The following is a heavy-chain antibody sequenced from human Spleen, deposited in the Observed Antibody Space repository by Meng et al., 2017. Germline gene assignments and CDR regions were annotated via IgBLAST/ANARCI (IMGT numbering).Heavy chain of an antibody. D-gene: IGHD2-15*01. CDR2: KHYSGTT. V-gene: IGHV4-30-4*01. CDR3: ARYLYGGSRYTNLFDA. J-gene: IGHJ5*01. Sequence: QVQLQESGPGLVKPSQTLSLSCSVSGDSISNTESYWGWIRQPPGKSLEWIGYKHYSGTTYYNPSLQSRVSMSVDTSKNQFSLTLSSVTAADTAVYWCARYLYGGSRYTNLFDAWGQGTLVTVSS. CDR1: GDSISNTESY.